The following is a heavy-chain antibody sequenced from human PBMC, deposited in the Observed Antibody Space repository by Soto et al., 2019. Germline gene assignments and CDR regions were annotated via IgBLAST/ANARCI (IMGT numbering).Heavy chain of an antibody. Sequence: LSRTCAVYGGSFSGYYWSWIRQPPGKGLEWIGEINHSGSTNYNPSLKSRVTISVDTSKNQFSLKLSSVTAADTAVYYCARLDYGGNSRENWGQGTLVTVSS. V-gene: IGHV4-34*01. CDR2: INHSGST. CDR3: ARLDYGGNSREN. CDR1: GGSFSGYY. J-gene: IGHJ4*02. D-gene: IGHD4-17*01.